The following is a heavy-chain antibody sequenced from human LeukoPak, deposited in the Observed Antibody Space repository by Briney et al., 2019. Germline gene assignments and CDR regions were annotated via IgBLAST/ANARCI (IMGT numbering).Heavy chain of an antibody. V-gene: IGHV4-61*01. CDR2: IYYSGST. Sequence: PSETLSLTCTVSGGSVSSGSYYWSWIRQPPGKGLEWIGYIYYSGSTNYNPSLKSRVTISVDTSKNQFSLKLSSVTAADTAVYYCARALYYLDYWGQGTLVTVSS. CDR3: ARALYYLDY. CDR1: GGSVSSGSYY. J-gene: IGHJ4*02.